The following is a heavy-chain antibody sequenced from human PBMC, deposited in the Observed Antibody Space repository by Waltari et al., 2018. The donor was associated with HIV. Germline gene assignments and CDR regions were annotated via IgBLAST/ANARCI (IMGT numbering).Heavy chain of an antibody. J-gene: IGHJ4*02. CDR2: IYHSGST. D-gene: IGHD3-10*01. CDR3: ARVFGELPSPGDY. V-gene: IGHV4-38-2*01. Sequence: QVQLQESGPGLVKPSETLSLTCAVSGYSIRSGYYWGWLRQPPGKGLEWIGSIYHSGSTYYNPSLKSRVTISVDTSKNQFSLKLSSVTAADTAVYYCARVFGELPSPGDYWGQGTLVTVSS. CDR1: GYSIRSGYY.